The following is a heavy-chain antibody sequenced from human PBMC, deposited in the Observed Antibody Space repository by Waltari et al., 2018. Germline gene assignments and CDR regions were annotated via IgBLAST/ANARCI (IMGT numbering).Heavy chain of an antibody. CDR2: IYYRGST. CDR3: AREGSGSYYTD. CDR1: GGSISSSSYY. D-gene: IGHD3-10*01. V-gene: IGHV4-39*07. Sequence: QLQLQESGPGLVKPSETLSLTCTVSGGSISSSSYYWGWIRQPPGKGLEWIGSIYYRGSTYYNPSLKSRVTISVDTSKNQFSLKLSSVTAADTAVYYCAREGSGSYYTDWGQGTLVTVSS. J-gene: IGHJ4*02.